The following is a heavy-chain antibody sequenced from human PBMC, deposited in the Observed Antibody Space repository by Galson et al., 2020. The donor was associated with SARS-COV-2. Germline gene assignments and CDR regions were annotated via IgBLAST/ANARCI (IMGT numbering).Heavy chain of an antibody. V-gene: IGHV4-59*01. D-gene: IGHD5-12*01. CDR2: IYYSGST. Sequence: SQTLSLTCTVSGGSISSYYWSWIRQPPGKGLEWIGYIYYSGSTNYNPSLKSRVTISVDTSKNQFSLKLSSVTAADTAVYYCARVGGEGGYDYWGQGTLVTVSS. CDR1: GGSISSYY. CDR3: ARVGGEGGYDY. J-gene: IGHJ4*02.